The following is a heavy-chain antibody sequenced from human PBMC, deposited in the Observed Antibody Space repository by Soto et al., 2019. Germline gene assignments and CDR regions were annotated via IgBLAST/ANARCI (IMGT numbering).Heavy chain of an antibody. CDR2: IYYSGST. CDR3: ASSSGWYNFDY. Sequence: QVQLQESGPGLVKPSQTLSLTCTVSGGSISSGGYYWSWIRQHPGKGLEWIGYIYYSGSTYYNPYLKSXXTXSXXTSKNQFSLKLSSVTAADAAVYYCASSSGWYNFDYWGQGTLVTVSS. V-gene: IGHV4-31*03. CDR1: GGSISSGGYY. D-gene: IGHD6-19*01. J-gene: IGHJ4*02.